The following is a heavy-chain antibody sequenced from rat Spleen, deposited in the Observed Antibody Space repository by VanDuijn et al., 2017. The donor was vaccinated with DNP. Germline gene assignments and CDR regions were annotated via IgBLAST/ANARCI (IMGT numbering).Heavy chain of an antibody. CDR2: INTDGGST. V-gene: IGHV5-58*01. CDR3: AKSFAHVDYAMDA. Sequence: EVQLVESGGGLVQPGRSLKVSCVASGFTFSGYWMYWIRQAPGKGLEWVASINTDGGSTYYPDSVKGRFTISRDNAENTVYLQMNSLRSEDTATYYCAKSFAHVDYAMDAWGQGTSVTVSS. J-gene: IGHJ4*01. D-gene: IGHD3-1*01. CDR1: GFTFSGYW.